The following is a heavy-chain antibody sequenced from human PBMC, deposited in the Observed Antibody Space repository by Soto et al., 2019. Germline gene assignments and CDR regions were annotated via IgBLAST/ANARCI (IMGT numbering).Heavy chain of an antibody. D-gene: IGHD2-21*02. CDR1: GFSLSTSGVG. V-gene: IGHV2-5*02. CDR3: ARLQIVVVTANPNSYYFDY. Sequence: SCPTLVNPTQTLTLTCTFSGFSLSTSGVGVGWIRQPPGKALEWLALIYWDDDKRYSPSLKSRLTITKDTSKNQVVLTMTIMDPVDTATYYCARLQIVVVTANPNSYYFDYWGQGTLVTVSS. J-gene: IGHJ4*02. CDR2: IYWDDDK.